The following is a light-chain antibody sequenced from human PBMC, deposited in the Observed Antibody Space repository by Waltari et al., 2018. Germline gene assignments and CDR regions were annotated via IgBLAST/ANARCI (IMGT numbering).Light chain of an antibody. J-gene: IGLJ2*01. Sequence: SSELTQDPVVSVAMGQTVRITCQGDSPRRYYASWYQQKPGQAPVLVMFDKNKRPSGVPDGFSGSSSNNSASLTVTGAQAEDEASYCCRSRDATGGGGSFGGGTKLTVL. CDR1: SPRRYY. CDR3: RSRDATGGGGS. CDR2: DKN. V-gene: IGLV3-19*01.